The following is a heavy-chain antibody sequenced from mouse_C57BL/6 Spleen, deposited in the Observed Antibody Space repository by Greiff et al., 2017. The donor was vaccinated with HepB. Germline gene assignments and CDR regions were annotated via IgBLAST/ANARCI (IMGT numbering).Heavy chain of an antibody. V-gene: IGHV1-55*01. Sequence: QVQLQQPGAELVKPGASVKMSCKASGYTFTSYWITWVKHRPGQGLEWIGDIYPGSGSTNYNEKFKSKATLTVDTSSSTAYMQLSSLTSEDSAVYYCARIYYYGSSLLYAMDYWGQGTSVTVSS. CDR2: IYPGSGST. CDR3: ARIYYYGSSLLYAMDY. CDR1: GYTFTSYW. D-gene: IGHD1-1*01. J-gene: IGHJ4*01.